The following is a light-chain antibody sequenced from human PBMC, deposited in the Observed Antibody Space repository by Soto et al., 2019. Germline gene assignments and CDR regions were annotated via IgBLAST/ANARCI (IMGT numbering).Light chain of an antibody. CDR2: GNS. Sequence: QSVLTQPPSVSGAPGQRVTISYTGSSSNIGAGYDVHWYQQLPGTAPKLLIYGNSNRPSGVPDRFSGSKSGTSASLAITGRQAEDEADYYCQSYDSSLSGYVVFGGGTKVTGL. CDR1: SSNIGAGYD. J-gene: IGLJ2*01. V-gene: IGLV1-40*01. CDR3: QSYDSSLSGYVV.